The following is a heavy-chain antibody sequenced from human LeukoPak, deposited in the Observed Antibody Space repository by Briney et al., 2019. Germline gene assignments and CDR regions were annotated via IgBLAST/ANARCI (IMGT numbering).Heavy chain of an antibody. Sequence: GGSLRLSCAASGFTFSNYAIHWVRQAPGKGLESVSAIKSNGDTTYYANSVKGRFTISRDNSKNTVYLQMGSLRAEDMAVYYCARVGIAAAAPYFDYWGQGTLVTVAS. J-gene: IGHJ4*02. CDR2: IKSNGDTT. D-gene: IGHD6-13*01. V-gene: IGHV3-64*01. CDR3: ARVGIAAAAPYFDY. CDR1: GFTFSNYA.